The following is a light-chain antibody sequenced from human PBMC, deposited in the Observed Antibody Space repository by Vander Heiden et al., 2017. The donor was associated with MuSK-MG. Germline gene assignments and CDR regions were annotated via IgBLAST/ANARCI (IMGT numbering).Light chain of an antibody. CDR2: YDS. Sequence: SYVLTQPPSVSVAPGKTARITRGGTNIGSKSGHGYQQKPGQAPGLVIYYDSDRPSGIPERFSGSNSGNTATLTISRVEAGDEADYYGQVWDSSSDHRVVFGGGTKLTVL. V-gene: IGLV3-21*04. CDR3: QVWDSSSDHRVV. J-gene: IGLJ2*01. CDR1: NIGSKS.